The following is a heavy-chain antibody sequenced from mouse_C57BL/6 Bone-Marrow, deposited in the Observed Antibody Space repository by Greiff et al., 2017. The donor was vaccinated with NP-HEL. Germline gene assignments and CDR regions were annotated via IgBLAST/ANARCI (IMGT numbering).Heavy chain of an antibody. CDR2: ISSGGSYP. J-gene: IGHJ4*01. CDR1: GFTFRSYG. D-gene: IGHD5-1*01. Sequence: VQGVESWGDLVKPGGSLKLSCAASGFTFRSYGMSWVRPPPDKKLEWVATISSGGSYPYYPDSVKGRFTISRDNAKNTLYLQMSSLKSEDTAMYYCARYPEDYAMDYWGQGTSVTVSS. V-gene: IGHV5-6*01. CDR3: ARYPEDYAMDY.